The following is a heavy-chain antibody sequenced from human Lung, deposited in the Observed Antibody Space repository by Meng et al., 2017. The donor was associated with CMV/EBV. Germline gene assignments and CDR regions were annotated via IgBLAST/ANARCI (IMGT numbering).Heavy chain of an antibody. D-gene: IGHD2-8*02. CDR1: GFTFSSYA. CDR3: ATYGWTPDY. V-gene: IGHV3-30-3*01. J-gene: IGHJ4*02. CDR2: ISYDGSNK. Sequence: SXKISCAASGFTFSSYAMHWVRQAPGKGLEWVAVISYDGSNKYYADSVKGRFTISRDNSKNTLYLQMDSLRAEDTAVYYCATYGWTPDYWGQGTLVTVSS.